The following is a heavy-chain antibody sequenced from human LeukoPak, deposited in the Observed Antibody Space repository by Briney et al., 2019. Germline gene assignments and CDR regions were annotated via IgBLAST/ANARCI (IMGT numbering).Heavy chain of an antibody. J-gene: IGHJ5*02. CDR1: GYTFTSYY. CDR3: ARSILPPGIAAATNWFDP. D-gene: IGHD6-13*01. Sequence: ASVKVSCKASGYTFTSYYMHWVRQAPGQGLEWMGIINPSGGSTSYAQKFQGRVTMTRDTSTSTVYMELSSLRSEDTAVYYCARSILPPGIAAATNWFDPWGQVTLVTVSS. V-gene: IGHV1-46*01. CDR2: INPSGGST.